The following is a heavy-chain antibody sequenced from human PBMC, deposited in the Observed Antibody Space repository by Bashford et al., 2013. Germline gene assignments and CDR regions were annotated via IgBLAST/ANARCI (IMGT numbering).Heavy chain of an antibody. J-gene: IGHJ4*02. CDR3: ARGLGGSGSLLYFDY. CDR2: IKQDGSEK. Sequence: GGSLRLSCAASGFTFSTYWMSWVRQAPGKGLEWVANIKQDGSEKYYVDSVKGRFTISRDNAQNSLYLQMNRLRAEDTAVYYCARGLGGSGSLLYFDYWGQGTLVTVSS. V-gene: IGHV3-7*05. CDR1: GFTFSTYW. D-gene: IGHD3-10*01.